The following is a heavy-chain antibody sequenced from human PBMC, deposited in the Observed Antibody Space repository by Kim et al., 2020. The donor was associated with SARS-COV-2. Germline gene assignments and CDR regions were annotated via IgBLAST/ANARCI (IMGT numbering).Heavy chain of an antibody. J-gene: IGHJ4*02. Sequence: VKGRFTISRDNSKNTLYLQMNSLRAEDTAVYYCAKDLHDYGDYYPFYFDYWGQGTLVTVSS. V-gene: IGHV3-30*02. CDR3: AKDLHDYGDYYPFYFDY. D-gene: IGHD4-17*01.